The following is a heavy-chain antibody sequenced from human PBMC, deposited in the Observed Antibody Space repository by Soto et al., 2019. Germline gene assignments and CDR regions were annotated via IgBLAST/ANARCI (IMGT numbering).Heavy chain of an antibody. CDR2: INPSGGST. Sequence: ASVKVSCKASGYTFTSYYMHWVRQAPGQGLEWMGIINPSGGSTSYAQKFQGRVTMTRDTSTSTVYMELSSLRSEDTAVYYCANNYYDSSGYPSDAFDIWGQGTMVTVSS. J-gene: IGHJ3*02. CDR3: ANNYYDSSGYPSDAFDI. V-gene: IGHV1-46*01. CDR1: GYTFTSYY. D-gene: IGHD3-22*01.